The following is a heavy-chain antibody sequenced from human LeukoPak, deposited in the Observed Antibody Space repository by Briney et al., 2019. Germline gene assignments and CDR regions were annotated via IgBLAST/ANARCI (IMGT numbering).Heavy chain of an antibody. V-gene: IGHV3-74*01. CDR1: GFPFSNYW. J-gene: IGHJ6*02. Sequence: GGSLRLSCAASGFPFSNYWMHWVRQAPGKGLVWVSRVNSDGSTTNYADSVKGRFTISRDNAKNSLYLQMNSLRAEDTAVYFCARGSGYCTSTSCYVYYYYGMDVWGQGTTVTASS. D-gene: IGHD2-2*01. CDR2: VNSDGSTT. CDR3: ARGSGYCTSTSCYVYYYYGMDV.